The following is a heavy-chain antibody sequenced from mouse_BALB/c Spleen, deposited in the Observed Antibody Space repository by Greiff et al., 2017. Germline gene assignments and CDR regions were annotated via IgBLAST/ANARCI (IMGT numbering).Heavy chain of an antibody. CDR2: INPYNDGT. J-gene: IGHJ4*01. Sequence: VQLKESGPELVKPGASVKMSCKASGYTFTSYVMHWVKQKPGQGLEWIGYINPYNDGTKYNEKFKGKATLTSDKSSSTAYMELSSLTSEDSAVYYCAREGGNYAGAMDYWGQGTSVTVSS. CDR3: AREGGNYAGAMDY. CDR1: GYTFTSYV. V-gene: IGHV1-14*01. D-gene: IGHD2-1*01.